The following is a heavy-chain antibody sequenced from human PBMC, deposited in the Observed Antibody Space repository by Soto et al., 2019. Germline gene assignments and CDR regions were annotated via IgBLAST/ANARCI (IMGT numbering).Heavy chain of an antibody. CDR2: IDPSDSYT. J-gene: IGHJ3*02. D-gene: IGHD3-9*01. CDR1: GYSFTSYW. Sequence: PGESLKISCKGSGYSFTSYWISWVRQMPGKGLEWMGRIDPSDSYTNYSPSFQGHVTISADKSISTAYLQWSSLKASDTAMYYCAGNVLRHFDWLNGAFDIWGQGTMVTVSS. V-gene: IGHV5-10-1*01. CDR3: AGNVLRHFDWLNGAFDI.